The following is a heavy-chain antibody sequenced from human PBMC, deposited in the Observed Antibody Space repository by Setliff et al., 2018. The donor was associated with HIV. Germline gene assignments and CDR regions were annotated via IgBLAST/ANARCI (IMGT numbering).Heavy chain of an antibody. CDR3: ARDRKDYYGSGSYYPDAFDI. CDR2: VNPSGGGT. V-gene: IGHV1-46*01. CDR1: GYTFTSYY. Sequence: ASVKVSCKASGYTFTSYYMHWVRRAPGQGLEWMGIVNPSGGGTTYARKFQGRVTVTRDTSTTTVYMELSSLRSEDTAVYYCARDRKDYYGSGSYYPDAFDIWGQGTMVTVSS. J-gene: IGHJ3*02. D-gene: IGHD3-10*01.